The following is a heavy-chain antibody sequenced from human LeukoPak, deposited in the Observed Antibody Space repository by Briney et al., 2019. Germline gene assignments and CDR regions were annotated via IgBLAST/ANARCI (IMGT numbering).Heavy chain of an antibody. D-gene: IGHD3-22*01. CDR1: GYSFTSYW. CDR3: ARQVSDYYDSSGYYYYYYYMDV. V-gene: IGHV5-51*01. Sequence: GESLKISCTGSGYSFTSYWIGWVRQMPGKGLEWMGIIYPGDSDTRYSPSFQGQVTISADKSISTAYLQWSSLKASDTAMYYCARQVSDYYDSSGYYYYYYYMDVWGKGTTVTVSS. CDR2: IYPGDSDT. J-gene: IGHJ6*03.